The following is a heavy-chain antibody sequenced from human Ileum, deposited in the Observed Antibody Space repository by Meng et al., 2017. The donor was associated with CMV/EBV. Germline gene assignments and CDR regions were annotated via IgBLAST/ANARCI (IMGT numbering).Heavy chain of an antibody. V-gene: IGHV3-23*01. D-gene: IGHD3-16*01. CDR1: GFTFGRYT. CDR3: AKDVRGDDFFDY. CDR2: ISGEGDGI. Sequence: GESLKISCAASGFTFGRYTMNWVRQAPGKGLEWVSAISGEGDGIHFADSVKGRFTVSRDNSKNTVYLQMNSLRAEDTAVYYCAKDVRGDDFFDYWGQGTPVTVSS. J-gene: IGHJ4*02.